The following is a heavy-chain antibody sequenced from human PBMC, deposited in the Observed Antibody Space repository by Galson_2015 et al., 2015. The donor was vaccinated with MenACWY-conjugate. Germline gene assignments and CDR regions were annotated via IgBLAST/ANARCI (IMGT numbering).Heavy chain of an antibody. D-gene: IGHD2-21*01. CDR3: TTNKPDSWGGLLFHFYMDV. CDR2: IKSQTDGGKI. CDR1: AFTFSNAY. Sequence: SLRLSCAGSAFTFSNAYMSWVRQAPGKGLEWVGRIKSQTDGGKIDYAAPVKGRFTISRDDSKNTLYLQMNSLKIEDTAVYYCTTNKPDSWGGLLFHFYMDVWGKGPTVTVSS. V-gene: IGHV3-15*01. J-gene: IGHJ6*03.